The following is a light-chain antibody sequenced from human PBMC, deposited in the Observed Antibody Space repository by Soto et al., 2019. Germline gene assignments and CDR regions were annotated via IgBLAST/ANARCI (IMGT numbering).Light chain of an antibody. Sequence: QSALTQPPSVSGSPGQSVTISCTGTSSDVGSYNRVSWYQQPPGTAPKLMIYEVSNRPSGVPDRFSGSKSGNTASLTISGXXXXXXXXXYCSSYTSSSTLVFGGGTKLT. CDR1: SSDVGSYNR. V-gene: IGLV2-18*02. J-gene: IGLJ2*01. CDR3: SSYTSSSTLV. CDR2: EVS.